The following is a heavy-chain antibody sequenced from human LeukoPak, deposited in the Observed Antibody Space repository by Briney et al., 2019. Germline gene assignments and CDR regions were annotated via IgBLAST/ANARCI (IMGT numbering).Heavy chain of an antibody. CDR1: GGTFSSYA. Sequence: GASVKVSCKASGGTFSSYAISWVRQAPGQGLEWMGGIIPIFGTANYAQKFQGRVTITADESTSTAYMELSSLRSEDTAVYYCARDSSIAVAGTGDYWGQGTLVTVSS. CDR2: IIPIFGTA. CDR3: ARDSSIAVAGTGDY. J-gene: IGHJ4*02. V-gene: IGHV1-69*13. D-gene: IGHD6-19*01.